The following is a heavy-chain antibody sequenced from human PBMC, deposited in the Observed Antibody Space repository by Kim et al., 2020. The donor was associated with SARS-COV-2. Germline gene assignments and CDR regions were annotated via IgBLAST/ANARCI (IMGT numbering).Heavy chain of an antibody. V-gene: IGHV3-30*04. CDR2: ISYDGSNK. J-gene: IGHJ3*02. CDR3: ARALSFFGVGGTLNI. Sequence: GGSLRLSCAASGFTFSSYAMHWVRQAPGKGLEWVAVISYDGSNKYYVDSVKGRFTISRDNSKNTLYLQMNSLRAEDTAVYYCARALSFFGVGGTLNIWGQGTMDTVSS. D-gene: IGHD3-3*01. CDR1: GFTFSSYA.